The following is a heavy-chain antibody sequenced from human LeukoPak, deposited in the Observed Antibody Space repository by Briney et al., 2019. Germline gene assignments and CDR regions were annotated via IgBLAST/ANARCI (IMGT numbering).Heavy chain of an antibody. D-gene: IGHD3-10*01. J-gene: IGHJ4*02. V-gene: IGHV7-4-1*02. CDR3: ARGMVRGAEIFDY. CDR2: INTNTGNP. CDR1: GYTFTSYD. Sequence: ASVKVSCKASGYTFTSYDINWVRQATGQGLEWMGWINTNTGNPTYAQGFTGRFVFSLDTSVSTAYLQISSLKAEDTAVYYCARGMVRGAEIFDYWGQGTLVTVSS.